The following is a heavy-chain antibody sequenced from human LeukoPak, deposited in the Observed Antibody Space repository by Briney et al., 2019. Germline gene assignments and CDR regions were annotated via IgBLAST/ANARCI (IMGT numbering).Heavy chain of an antibody. CDR1: GGSISSYY. D-gene: IGHD2-8*01. Sequence: SETLSLTCTVSGGSISSYYWSWIRQPPGKGLEWIGYIYYSGSTYYNPSLKSRVTISVDTSKNQFSLKLSSVTAADTAVYYCARGMREMDYWGQGTLVTVSS. CDR2: IYYSGST. V-gene: IGHV4-59*12. J-gene: IGHJ4*02. CDR3: ARGMREMDY.